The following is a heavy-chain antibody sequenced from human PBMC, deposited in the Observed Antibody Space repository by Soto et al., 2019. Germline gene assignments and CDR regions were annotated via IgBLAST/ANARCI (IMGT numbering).Heavy chain of an antibody. V-gene: IGHV5-10-1*01. D-gene: IGHD6-13*01. Sequence: GKGLEWMGMIDPSASNTNYSPSFQGHVTISADKSINTAYVQWSSLKASDTAMYYCARWVAGGGARWFDLWGQATLLTVS. CDR3: ARWVAGGGARWFDL. CDR2: IDPSASNT. J-gene: IGHJ5*02.